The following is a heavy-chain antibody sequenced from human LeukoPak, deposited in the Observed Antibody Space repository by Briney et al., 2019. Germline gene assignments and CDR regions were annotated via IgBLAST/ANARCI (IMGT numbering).Heavy chain of an antibody. J-gene: IGHJ3*02. V-gene: IGHV3-7*05. Sequence: GGSLSLSSAAYGFTFSSYWMSWVRQAPGEGLEWVDNIKQDGSEKYYVKAVKGRFTITRDNSKNSLYLQMNSLRAEDTAVDYCARDEYRDGNIWGQGTMVTVSS. CDR2: IKQDGSEK. D-gene: IGHD6-6*01. CDR3: ARDEYRDGNI. CDR1: GFTFSSYW.